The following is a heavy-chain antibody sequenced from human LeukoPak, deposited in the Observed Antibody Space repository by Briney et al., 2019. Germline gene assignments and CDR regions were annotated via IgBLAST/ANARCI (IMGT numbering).Heavy chain of an antibody. J-gene: IGHJ6*03. CDR3: ARTTEGGYTYGYFYYYYMDV. D-gene: IGHD5-18*01. V-gene: IGHV4-59*01. CDR2: IHYSGST. Sequence: SETLSLTCAVSGGSISSYYWSWIRQPPGKGLEWIGYIHYSGSTNYNPSLKSRVTISVDTSRNQFSLKLSSVTAADTAVYYCARTTEGGYTYGYFYYYYMDVWGKGTTVTISS. CDR1: GGSISSYY.